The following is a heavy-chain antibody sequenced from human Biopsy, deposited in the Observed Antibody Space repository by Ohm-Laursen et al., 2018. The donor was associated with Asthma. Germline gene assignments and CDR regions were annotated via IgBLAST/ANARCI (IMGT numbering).Heavy chain of an antibody. J-gene: IGHJ4*02. CDR3: ARAQDYYDSRGYYRSFDY. CDR2: IYYSGST. CDR1: DGSITSGGYY. D-gene: IGHD3-22*01. V-gene: IGHV4-31*03. Sequence: SQTLSLTCTVSDGSITSGGYYWTWIRQPPGKGLEWIGFIYYSGSTYYNPPLKSRVSISIDTSKNQFSLKLSSVTAADTAVYYCARAQDYYDSRGYYRSFDYWGQGTLVTVSS.